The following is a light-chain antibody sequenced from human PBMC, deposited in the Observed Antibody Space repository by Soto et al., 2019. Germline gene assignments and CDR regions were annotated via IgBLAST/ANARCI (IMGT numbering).Light chain of an antibody. CDR1: SSDVGGYNY. Sequence: QSALTQPASVSESPGQSITISCTGTSSDVGGYNYVSWYQQHPGKAPKLMIYEVSNRPSGVSTRFSGSKSGNTASLTISGLQAEDEADYYCSSYTSSGSDVVFGGGTKLTVL. V-gene: IGLV2-14*01. J-gene: IGLJ2*01. CDR2: EVS. CDR3: SSYTSSGSDVV.